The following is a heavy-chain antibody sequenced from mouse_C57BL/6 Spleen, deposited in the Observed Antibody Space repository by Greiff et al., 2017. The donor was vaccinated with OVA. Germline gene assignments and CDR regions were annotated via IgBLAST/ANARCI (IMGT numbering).Heavy chain of an antibody. CDR2: ISSGSSTI. V-gene: IGHV5-17*01. Sequence: EVKLMESGGGLVKPGGSLKLSCAASGFTFSDYGMHWVRQAPEKGLEWVAYISSGSSTIYYADTVKGRFTLSRDNAKNTLFLQMTSLGSEDTAMYYCAGHYYRTYWYCDVWGTGTTVTVSS. CDR3: AGHYYRTYWYCDV. CDR1: GFTFSDYG. J-gene: IGHJ1*03. D-gene: IGHD1-2*01.